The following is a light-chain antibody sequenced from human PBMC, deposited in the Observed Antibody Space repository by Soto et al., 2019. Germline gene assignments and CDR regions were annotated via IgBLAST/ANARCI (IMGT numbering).Light chain of an antibody. J-gene: IGKJ5*01. V-gene: IGKV3-15*01. CDR3: QHYGSSPPVT. CDR1: QSVSSN. CDR2: GAS. Sequence: EIVMTQSPATLSVSPGERATLSCRASQSVSSNLAWYQQKPGQAPSLLIYGASARATGIPARFRGSGSGTEFTLTISGLEPEDFAVYFCQHYGSSPPVTFGQGTRLEI.